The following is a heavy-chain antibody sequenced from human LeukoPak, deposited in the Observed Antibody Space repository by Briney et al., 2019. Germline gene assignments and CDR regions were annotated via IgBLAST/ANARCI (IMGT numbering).Heavy chain of an antibody. CDR3: ARVLRAASWRSYDY. Sequence: SETLSLTCTVSGGSVSNNLYYWSWIRQHPGKGLERIGYIYYNGDTNYNPSLKSRVIISIDTSSNQFSLRLNSMTAADTAVYYCARVLRAASWRSYDYWGQGSLVTVSS. J-gene: IGHJ4*02. CDR2: IYYNGDT. CDR1: GGSVSNNLYY. V-gene: IGHV4-61*01. D-gene: IGHD5-18*01.